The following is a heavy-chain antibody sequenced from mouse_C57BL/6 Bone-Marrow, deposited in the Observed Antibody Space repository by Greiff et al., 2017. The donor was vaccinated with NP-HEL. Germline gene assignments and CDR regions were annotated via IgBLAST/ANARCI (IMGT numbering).Heavy chain of an antibody. D-gene: IGHD2-2*01. Sequence: EVQLQQSGAELVRPGASVKLSCTASGFNIKDDYMPWVKQRPEQGLEWIGWIDPENGDTEYASKFQGKATITADTSSNTAYLQLSSLTSEDTAVYYCTAMVTTTGYYFDYWGQGTTLTVSS. V-gene: IGHV14-4*01. CDR1: GFNIKDDY. J-gene: IGHJ2*01. CDR2: IDPENGDT. CDR3: TAMVTTTGYYFDY.